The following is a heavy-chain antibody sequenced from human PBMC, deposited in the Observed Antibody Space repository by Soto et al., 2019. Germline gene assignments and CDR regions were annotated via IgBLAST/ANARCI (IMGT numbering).Heavy chain of an antibody. CDR2: ITWNSRVL. J-gene: IGHJ4*02. D-gene: IGHD3-3*01. CDR1: GLNFDDFA. Sequence: EVQLVESGGRLVQPGRSLRLSCVGTGLNFDDFAMHWVRQAPGKGLEWVSGITWNSRVLAYAASVKGRFTISRDTAMNSLYMQMDSLRDEDTALYYCAKGRYDFWSPYYFDSWGQGTLVTVSS. CDR3: AKGRYDFWSPYYFDS. V-gene: IGHV3-9*01.